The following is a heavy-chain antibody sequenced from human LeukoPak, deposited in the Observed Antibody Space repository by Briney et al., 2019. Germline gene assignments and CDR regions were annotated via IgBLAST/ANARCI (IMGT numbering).Heavy chain of an antibody. CDR2: IKQDGSEK. Sequence: GGSLRISCAASGFSSISYWMSWGRQGPWKGLEWVANIKQDGSEKYYVDSVKGRFTISRDNAKNSLYLQMNSLRAEDTAVYYCARGGYDYTDYWGQGTLVTVSS. CDR3: ARGGYDYTDY. CDR1: GFSSISYW. J-gene: IGHJ4*02. V-gene: IGHV3-7*03. D-gene: IGHD5-12*01.